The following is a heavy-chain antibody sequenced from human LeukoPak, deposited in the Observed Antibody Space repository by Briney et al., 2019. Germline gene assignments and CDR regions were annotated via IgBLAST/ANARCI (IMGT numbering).Heavy chain of an antibody. CDR3: ARGRYSSSWFPVNWFDP. CDR1: GGSISSGGYS. J-gene: IGHJ5*02. Sequence: SETLSLTCAVSGGSISSGGYSWSWIRQPPGKGLEWIGYIYHSGSTYYNPPLKSRVTISVDRSKNQFSLKLSSVTAADTAVYYCARGRYSSSWFPVNWFDPWGQGTLVTVSS. D-gene: IGHD6-13*01. V-gene: IGHV4-30-2*01. CDR2: IYHSGST.